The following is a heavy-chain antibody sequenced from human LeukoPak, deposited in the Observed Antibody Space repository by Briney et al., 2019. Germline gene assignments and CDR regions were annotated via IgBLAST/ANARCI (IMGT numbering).Heavy chain of an antibody. CDR2: ITTSGATT. CDR1: GYTFSIYA. J-gene: IGHJ4*02. V-gene: IGHV3-23*01. Sequence: GGSLRHSCAASGYTFSIYAMSWVRQAPGKGLKWVSAITTSGATTYYADSVKGRFTISRDNSKNMLYLQMNSLRAEDTAVYYCAKAPGWSDSWGQGTLVTVSS. CDR3: AKAPGWSDS.